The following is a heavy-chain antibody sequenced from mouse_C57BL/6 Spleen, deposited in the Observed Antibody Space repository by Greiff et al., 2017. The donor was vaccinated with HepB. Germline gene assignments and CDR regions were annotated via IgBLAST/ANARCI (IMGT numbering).Heavy chain of an antibody. Sequence: VQLKESGGGLVKPGGSLKLSCAASGFTFSDYGMHWVRQAPEKGLEWVAYISSGSSTIYYADTVKGRFTISRDNAKNTLFLQMTSLRSEDTAMYYCARWGYGAYWGQGTLVTVSA. J-gene: IGHJ3*01. V-gene: IGHV5-17*01. CDR2: ISSGSSTI. D-gene: IGHD2-2*01. CDR3: ARWGYGAY. CDR1: GFTFSDYG.